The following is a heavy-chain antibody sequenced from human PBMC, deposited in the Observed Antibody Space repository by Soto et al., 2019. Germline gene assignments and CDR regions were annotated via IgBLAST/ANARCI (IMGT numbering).Heavy chain of an antibody. CDR3: ARDPLWGTAMVLWYFDL. Sequence: QVPLVESGGGVVQPGRSLRLSCAASGFTFSSYAMHWVRQAPGKGLEWVAVISYDGSNKYYADSVKGRFTISRDNSTNTLYLQMNSLRAEDTAVYYCARDPLWGTAMVLWYFDLWGRGTLVTVSS. CDR1: GFTFSSYA. CDR2: ISYDGSNK. D-gene: IGHD5-18*01. J-gene: IGHJ2*01. V-gene: IGHV3-30-3*01.